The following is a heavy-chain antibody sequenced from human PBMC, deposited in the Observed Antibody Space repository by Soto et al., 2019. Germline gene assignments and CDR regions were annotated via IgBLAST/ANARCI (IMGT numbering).Heavy chain of an antibody. CDR3: ARAHYGDYGYGMDV. CDR2: MYNTGST. Sequence: SETLSLTCTVSGGAISRYYWSWIRQPPGKGLEWIGYMYNTGSTYYNPSLKSRVTISVDTSKNQFSLKLNSVTAADTAVYYCARAHYGDYGYGMDVWGQGTTVTVSS. CDR1: GGAISRYY. V-gene: IGHV4-59*12. J-gene: IGHJ6*02. D-gene: IGHD4-17*01.